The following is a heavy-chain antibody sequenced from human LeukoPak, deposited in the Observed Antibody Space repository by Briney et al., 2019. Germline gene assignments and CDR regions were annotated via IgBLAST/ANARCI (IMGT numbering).Heavy chain of an antibody. CDR2: ITSGSSYI. Sequence: GGSLRLSCAASGFTFSSYNMNWVRQAPGKVLEWVSSITSGSSYIYYADSVKGRFTISRDNAKNSLYLQMNSLRAEDTAVYYCARDPYSGSYGNYYYYFMDVWGKGTTVTISS. V-gene: IGHV3-21*01. J-gene: IGHJ6*03. CDR3: ARDPYSGSYGNYYYYFMDV. D-gene: IGHD1-26*01. CDR1: GFTFSSYN.